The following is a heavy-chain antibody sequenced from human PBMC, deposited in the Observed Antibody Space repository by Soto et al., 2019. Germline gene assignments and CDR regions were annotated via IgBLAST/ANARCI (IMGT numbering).Heavy chain of an antibody. CDR2: ISGSGGST. J-gene: IGHJ4*02. Sequence: HPGGSLRLSCAASGFTFSSYAMSWVRQGPGKGLEWVSGISGSGGSTYYADSVKGRFTISRDNSKNTLYLQMNSLRAEDTAVYYCAKGSRGYSYGYYGDYWGQGTLVTVSS. V-gene: IGHV3-23*01. CDR1: GFTFSSYA. CDR3: AKGSRGYSYGYYGDY. D-gene: IGHD5-18*01.